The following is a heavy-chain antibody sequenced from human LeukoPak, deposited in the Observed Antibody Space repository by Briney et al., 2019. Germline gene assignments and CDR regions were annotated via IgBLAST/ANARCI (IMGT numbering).Heavy chain of an antibody. J-gene: IGHJ4*02. D-gene: IGHD3-3*01. CDR3: ATTKGTIPYFDH. Sequence: VKVSCKVSGYTFTDYYMYWVQQAPGKGLEWMGLVDPEDGETKYAEKFQGRVTIIADTSTDTAYMELSSLRSVDTAVYYCATTKGTIPYFDHWGQGTLVTVSS. CDR2: VDPEDGET. V-gene: IGHV1-69-2*01. CDR1: GYTFTDYY.